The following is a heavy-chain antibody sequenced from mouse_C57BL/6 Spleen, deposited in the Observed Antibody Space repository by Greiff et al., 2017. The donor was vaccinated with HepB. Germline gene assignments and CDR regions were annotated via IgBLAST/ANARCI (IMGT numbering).Heavy chain of an antibody. CDR1: GYTFTDYN. D-gene: IGHD1-1*01. J-gene: IGHJ1*03. V-gene: IGHV1-18*01. CDR3: ARRVLYYGSSYRYFDV. CDR2: INPNNGGT. Sequence: EVQLQQSGPELVKPGASVKIPCKASGYTFTDYNMDWVKQSHGKSLEWIGDINPNNGGTIYNQKFKGKATLTVDKSSSTAYMELRSLTSEDTAVYYCARRVLYYGSSYRYFDVWGTGTTVTVSS.